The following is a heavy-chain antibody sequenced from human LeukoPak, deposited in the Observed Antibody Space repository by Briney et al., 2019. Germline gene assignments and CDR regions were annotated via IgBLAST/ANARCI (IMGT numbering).Heavy chain of an antibody. CDR2: IYYSGST. D-gene: IGHD6-13*01. J-gene: IGHJ6*02. Sequence: SETLSLTCTVSGGSISSSSYYWGWIRQPPGKGLEWIGSIYYSGSTYYNPSLKSRVTISVDTSKNQFSLKLSSVTAADTAVYYCARSEKQLDDLYYYYYGMDVWGQGTTVTVSS. CDR3: ARSEKQLDDLYYYYYGMDV. V-gene: IGHV4-39*01. CDR1: GGSISSSSYY.